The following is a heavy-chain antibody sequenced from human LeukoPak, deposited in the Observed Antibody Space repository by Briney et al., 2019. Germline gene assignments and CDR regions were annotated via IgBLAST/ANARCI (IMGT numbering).Heavy chain of an antibody. CDR1: GFTFSSYS. J-gene: IGHJ4*02. CDR2: ISSSSSYI. CDR3: ARADYDFWSGSFDY. Sequence: GGSLRLSCAASGFTFSSYSMNWVRQAPGKGLEWVSSISSSSSYIYYADSVKGRFTISRDIAKNSLYLQMNSLRAEDTAVYYCARADYDFWSGSFDYWGQGTLVTVSS. V-gene: IGHV3-21*01. D-gene: IGHD3-3*01.